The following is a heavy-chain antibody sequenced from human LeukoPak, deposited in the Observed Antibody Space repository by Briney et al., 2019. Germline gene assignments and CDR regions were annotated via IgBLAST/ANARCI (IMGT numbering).Heavy chain of an antibody. CDR2: IWYDGSNK. CDR1: GFTFSSYG. Sequence: PGRSLRLSCAASGFTFSSYGMHWVRQAPGKGLEWVAVIWYDGSNKYYADSVKGRFTISRDNSKNTLHLQMNSLRAEDTAVYYCARDGGYYDILTGSDYWGQGTLVTVSS. D-gene: IGHD3-9*01. CDR3: ARDGGYYDILTGSDY. J-gene: IGHJ4*02. V-gene: IGHV3-33*01.